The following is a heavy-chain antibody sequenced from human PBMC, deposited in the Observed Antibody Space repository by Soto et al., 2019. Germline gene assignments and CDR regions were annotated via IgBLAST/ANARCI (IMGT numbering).Heavy chain of an antibody. CDR2: ILWDDDK. V-gene: IGHV2-5*02. CDR1: GFSLSTSGVG. Sequence: QITLKESGPTLVKPTQTLTLTCTFSGFSLSTSGVGVGWTRQPPGKALEWLALILWDDDKRYSPSLKSRLTITKDTSKNQVVLTMTNMDPVDAATYYCTHHGYYSYGMDVWGQGTRVTVSS. J-gene: IGHJ6*02. CDR3: THHGYYSYGMDV.